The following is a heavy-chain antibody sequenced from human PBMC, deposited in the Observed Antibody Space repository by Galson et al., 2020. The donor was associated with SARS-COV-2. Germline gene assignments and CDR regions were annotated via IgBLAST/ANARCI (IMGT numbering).Heavy chain of an antibody. J-gene: IGHJ4*02. CDR2: ISWNSGSI. V-gene: IGHV3-9*01. CDR3: AKADYDFWSGSGADY. D-gene: IGHD3-3*01. Sequence: SLKISCAASGFTFDDYAMHWVRQAPGKGLEWVSGISWNSGSIGYADSVKGRFTISRDNAKNSLYLQMNSLRAEDTALYYCAKADYDFWSGSGADYWGQGTLVTVSS. CDR1: GFTFDDYA.